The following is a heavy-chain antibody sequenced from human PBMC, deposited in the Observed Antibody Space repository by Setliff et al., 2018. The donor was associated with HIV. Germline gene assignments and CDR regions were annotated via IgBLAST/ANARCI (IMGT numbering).Heavy chain of an antibody. D-gene: IGHD3-22*01. Sequence: ASVKVSCKVSGYTLTELSMHWVRQAPGKGLEWMGGFDPEYDKTFYAQKLQGRVTMSEDTSTDTAYMELTGLRSEDTAVYYCATRAYDSSGYLRSRVSGAAFDIWGQGTMVTVSS. CDR3: ATRAYDSSGYLRSRVSGAAFDI. J-gene: IGHJ3*02. V-gene: IGHV1-24*01. CDR1: GYTLTELS. CDR2: FDPEYDKT.